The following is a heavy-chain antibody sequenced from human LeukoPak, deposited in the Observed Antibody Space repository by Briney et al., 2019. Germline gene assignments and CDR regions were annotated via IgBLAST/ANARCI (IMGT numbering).Heavy chain of an antibody. Sequence: PSETLSLTCTVSGGSVSSGSYYWSWIRQPPGKGLEWIGYIYYSGSTNYNPSLKSRVTISVDTSKNQFSLKLSSVTAADTAVYYCARYSSSYYYYCTDVWGKGTTVTVSS. D-gene: IGHD6-19*01. CDR2: IYYSGST. CDR1: GGSVSSGSYY. V-gene: IGHV4-61*01. J-gene: IGHJ6*03. CDR3: ARYSSSYYYYCTDV.